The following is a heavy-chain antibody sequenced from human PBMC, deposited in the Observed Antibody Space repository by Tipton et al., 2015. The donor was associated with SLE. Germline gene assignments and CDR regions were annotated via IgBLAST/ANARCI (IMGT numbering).Heavy chain of an antibody. CDR2: INHSGST. CDR1: GGSISGSSYY. CDR3: ARGPDTIQGTFQH. D-gene: IGHD3-3*01. V-gene: IGHV4-39*07. Sequence: TLSLTCTVSGGSISGSSYYWGWIRQPPGKGLEWIGEINHSGSTNYNPSLKSRVTISVDTSKNQFSLKLSSVTAADTAVYYCARGPDTIQGTFQHWGQGTLVTVSS. J-gene: IGHJ1*01.